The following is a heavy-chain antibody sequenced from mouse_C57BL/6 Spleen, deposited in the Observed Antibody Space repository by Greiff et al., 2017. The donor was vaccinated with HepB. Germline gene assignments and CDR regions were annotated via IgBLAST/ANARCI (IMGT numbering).Heavy chain of an antibody. CDR1: GFTFSDYG. J-gene: IGHJ1*03. D-gene: IGHD2-1*01. CDR3: ARGWGNYRGYFDV. CDR2: ISSGSSTI. V-gene: IGHV5-17*01. Sequence: VQLKESGGGLVKPGGSLKLSCAASGFTFSDYGMHWVRQAPEKGLEWVAYISSGSSTIYYADTVKGRFTISRDNAKNTLFLQMTSLRSEDTAMYYCARGWGNYRGYFDVWGTGTTVTVSS.